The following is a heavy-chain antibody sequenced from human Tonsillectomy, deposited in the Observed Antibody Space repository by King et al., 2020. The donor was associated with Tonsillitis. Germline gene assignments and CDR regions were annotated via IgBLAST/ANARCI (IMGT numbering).Heavy chain of an antibody. V-gene: IGHV2-5*01. J-gene: IGHJ5*02. CDR1: GFSLSTSGVG. Sequence: ITLKESGPTLVKPTQTLTLTCTFSGFSLSTSGVGVGWIRQPPGKALEWLALIYWNDDKRYSPSLKSRLTITKDTSKNQVVLTMTNKDPMDTATYYFAHIHYYDSSGYGESENWFDPWGQGTLVTVSS. CDR3: AHIHYYDSSGYGESENWFDP. CDR2: IYWNDDK. D-gene: IGHD3-22*01.